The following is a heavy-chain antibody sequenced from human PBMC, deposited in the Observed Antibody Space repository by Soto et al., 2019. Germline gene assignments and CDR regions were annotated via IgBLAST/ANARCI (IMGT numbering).Heavy chain of an antibody. J-gene: IGHJ6*02. CDR1: GFTFSSYA. V-gene: IGHV3-30-3*01. CDR2: ISYDGSNK. D-gene: IGHD1-26*01. Sequence: QVQLVESGGGVVQPGRSLRLSCAASGFTFSSYAMHWVRQAPGKGLEWVAVISYDGSNKYYADSVKGRFTNSRDNSKNTLYLQMNSLRAEDTAVYYCARAKHYHHYYYYGMAVWGQGTTVTVSS. CDR3: ARAKHYHHYYYYGMAV.